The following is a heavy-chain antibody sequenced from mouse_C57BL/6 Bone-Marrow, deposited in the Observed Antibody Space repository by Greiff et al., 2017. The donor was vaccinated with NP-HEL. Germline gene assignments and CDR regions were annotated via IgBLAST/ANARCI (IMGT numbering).Heavy chain of an antibody. CDR3: ARKGDWDGFAY. CDR1: GYTFTNYW. J-gene: IGHJ3*01. V-gene: IGHV1-63*01. CDR2: IYPGGGYT. D-gene: IGHD4-1*01. Sequence: QVQLQQSGAELVRPGTSVKMSCKASGYTFTNYWIGWAKQRPGHGLEWIGDIYPGGGYTNYNEKFKGKATLTADKSSSTAYMQFSSLTSEDSAIYYGARKGDWDGFAYWGQGTLVTVSA.